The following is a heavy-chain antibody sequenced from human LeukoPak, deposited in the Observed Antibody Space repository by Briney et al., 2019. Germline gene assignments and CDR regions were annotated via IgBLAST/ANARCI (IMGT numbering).Heavy chain of an antibody. CDR1: GGSVSSGSYY. D-gene: IGHD3-10*01. J-gene: IGHJ4*02. CDR3: AKGVKYYYGSGSYLPFDY. CDR2: IHYSGST. Sequence: SETLSLTCTVSGGSVSSGSYYWSWLRQPPGTGLEWIGYIHYSGSTNYNPSLKSRVTISVDTSKNQFSLKLSSVTAADTAIYYCAKGVKYYYGSGSYLPFDYWGQGTLVTVSS. V-gene: IGHV4-61*01.